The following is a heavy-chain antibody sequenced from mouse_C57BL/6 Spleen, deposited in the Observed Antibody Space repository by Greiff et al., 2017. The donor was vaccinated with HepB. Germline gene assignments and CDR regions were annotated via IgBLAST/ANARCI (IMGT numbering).Heavy chain of an antibody. CDR3: ARSRGVYYGNFDY. D-gene: IGHD2-1*01. Sequence: VQLQQSGAELAKPGASVKLSCKASGYTFTSYWMHWVKQRPGQGLEWIGYINPSSGYTKYNQKFKDKPTLTADKSSSTAYMQLSSLTYEDSAVYYCARSRGVYYGNFDYWGQGTTLTVSS. CDR1: GYTFTSYW. CDR2: INPSSGYT. J-gene: IGHJ2*01. V-gene: IGHV1-7*01.